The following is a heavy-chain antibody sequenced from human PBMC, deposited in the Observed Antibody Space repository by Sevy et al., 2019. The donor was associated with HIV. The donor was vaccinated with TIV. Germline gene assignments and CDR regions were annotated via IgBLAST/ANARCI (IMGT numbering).Heavy chain of an antibody. J-gene: IGHJ5*02. CDR2: ISSSSSYI. V-gene: IGHV3-21*01. Sequence: VGSLRLSCAASGFTFSSYSMNWVRQAPGQGLEWVSSISSSSSYIYYADSVKGRFTISRDNAKNSLYLQMNSLRAEDTAVYYCASAQWLNWFDPWGQGTLVTVSS. D-gene: IGHD5-12*01. CDR3: ASAQWLNWFDP. CDR1: GFTFSSYS.